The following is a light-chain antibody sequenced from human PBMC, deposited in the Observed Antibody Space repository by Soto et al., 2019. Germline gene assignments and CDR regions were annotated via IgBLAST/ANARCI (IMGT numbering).Light chain of an antibody. CDR2: EVS. Sequence: QSALTQPASVSGSPGQSITISCTGTSSDVGGYKYVSWYQQHPDKAPKFIIFEVSNLPSGISSRFSGSKSGNTASLSISGLQAEDEADYYCASYTSSSTSVIFGRGTKLTVL. V-gene: IGLV2-14*01. J-gene: IGLJ2*01. CDR1: SSDVGGYKY. CDR3: ASYTSSSTSVI.